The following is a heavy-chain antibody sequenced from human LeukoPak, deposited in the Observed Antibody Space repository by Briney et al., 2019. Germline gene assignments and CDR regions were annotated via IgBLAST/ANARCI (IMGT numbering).Heavy chain of an antibody. D-gene: IGHD3-16*02. CDR1: GGSISSYY. Sequence: PSETLSLTCTVSGGSISSYYWSWIRQPPGKGLEWIGYIYYSGGTNYNPSLKSRVTISVDTSKNQFSLKLSSVTAADTAVYYCARDCYDYVWGSYPSHGYAFDIWGQGTMVTVSS. CDR3: ARDCYDYVWGSYPSHGYAFDI. CDR2: IYYSGGT. J-gene: IGHJ3*02. V-gene: IGHV4-59*01.